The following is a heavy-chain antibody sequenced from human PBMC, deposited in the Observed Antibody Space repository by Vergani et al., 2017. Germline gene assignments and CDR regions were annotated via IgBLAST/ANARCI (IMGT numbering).Heavy chain of an antibody. Sequence: QVQLVESGGGVVQPGRSLRLSCAASGFTFSSYGMHWVRQAPGKGLVWVAVISYDGSNKYYADSVQGRFTISRYNSKNSLYLQMNSLRAEDTAVYYCANYARYYSGGSCYSGAFDIWGQGTMVTVSS. D-gene: IGHD2-15*01. V-gene: IGHV3-30*18. CDR1: GFTFSSYG. CDR2: ISYDGSNK. J-gene: IGHJ3*02. CDR3: ANYARYYSGGSCYSGAFDI.